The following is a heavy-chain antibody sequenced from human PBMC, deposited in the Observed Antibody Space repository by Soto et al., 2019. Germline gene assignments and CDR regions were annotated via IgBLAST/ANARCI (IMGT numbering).Heavy chain of an antibody. CDR3: ARGTTTSAFSAMDV. D-gene: IGHD1-1*01. Sequence: QVQLVKSGGGVVQPGRSLRLSCAASGFTFSYHALNWVRQAPGKGLEWVAVISYDGDNEYIAESVKGRFTISRDNSKNTVSLQMNSLRAEDTAMYFCARGTTTSAFSAMDVSGQGTKVTVSS. J-gene: IGHJ6*02. CDR1: GFTFSYHA. CDR2: ISYDGDNE. V-gene: IGHV3-30-3*01.